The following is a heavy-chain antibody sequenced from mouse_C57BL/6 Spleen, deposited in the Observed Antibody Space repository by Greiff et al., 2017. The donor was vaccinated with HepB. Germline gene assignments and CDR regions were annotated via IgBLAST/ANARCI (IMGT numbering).Heavy chain of an antibody. CDR3: ARPLYDDEEAFAY. Sequence: QVQLKESGPELVKPGASVKLSCKASGYTFTSYDINWVKQRPGQGLEWIGWIYPRDGSTKYNEKFKGKATLTVDTSSSTAYMELHSLTSEDSAVYFCARPLYDDEEAFAYWGQGTLVTVSA. CDR2: IYPRDGST. V-gene: IGHV1-85*01. D-gene: IGHD2-12*01. CDR1: GYTFTSYD. J-gene: IGHJ3*01.